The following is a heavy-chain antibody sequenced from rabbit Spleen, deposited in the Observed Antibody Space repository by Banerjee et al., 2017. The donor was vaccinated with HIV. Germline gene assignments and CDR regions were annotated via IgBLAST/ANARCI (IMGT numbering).Heavy chain of an antibody. Sequence: QEQLVESGGGLVQPEGSLTLTCTASGFSFSSGHYMCWVRQTPGKGLEWIACISGGSGRTWYASWAKGRFTISRISSTTVTLQTTSLTAADTATYFCVRDQAGDADSGPYYLNLWGQGTLVTVS. V-gene: IGHV1S45*01. CDR2: ISGGSGRT. D-gene: IGHD6-1*01. CDR3: VRDQAGDADSGPYYLNL. CDR1: GFSFSSGHY. J-gene: IGHJ4*01.